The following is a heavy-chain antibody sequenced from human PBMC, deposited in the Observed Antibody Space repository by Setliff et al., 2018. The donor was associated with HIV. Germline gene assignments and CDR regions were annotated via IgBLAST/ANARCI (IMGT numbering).Heavy chain of an antibody. CDR1: GGSISGYH. J-gene: IGHJ4*02. D-gene: IGHD6-13*01. CDR3: ARSPSYRSSWEYYFDY. Sequence: SETLSLTCTVSGGSISGYHWNWLRQTPGKGLEWIGYIYTSRGTNYNHSLRTRVIISVDTSNQFSLKLSSVTAADAAVYYCARSPSYRSSWEYYFDYWCQGILVTVS. V-gene: IGHV4-4*09. CDR2: IYTSRGT.